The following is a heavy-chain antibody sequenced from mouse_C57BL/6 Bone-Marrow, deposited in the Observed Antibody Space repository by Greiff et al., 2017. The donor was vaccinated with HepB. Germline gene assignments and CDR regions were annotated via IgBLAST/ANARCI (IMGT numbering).Heavy chain of an antibody. J-gene: IGHJ3*01. CDR1: GFTFSDYY. Sequence: EVQGVESGGGLVQPGGSLKLSCAASGFTFSDYYMYWVRQTPEKRLEWVAYISNGGGSTYYPDTVKGRFTISRDNAKNTLYLQMSRLKSEDTAMYYCARHDPLYYDWFAYWGQGTLVTVSA. V-gene: IGHV5-12*01. D-gene: IGHD2-4*01. CDR3: ARHDPLYYDWFAY. CDR2: ISNGGGST.